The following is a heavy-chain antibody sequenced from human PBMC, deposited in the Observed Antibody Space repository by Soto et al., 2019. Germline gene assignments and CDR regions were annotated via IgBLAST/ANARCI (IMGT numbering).Heavy chain of an antibody. Sequence: PVVSLRLSCGASGCTFSSYGRHWVRQAPGKGLEWVAVISYDGSNKYYADSVKGRFTISRDNSKNTLYLQMNSPRAEDTAVYYYAKAAQLATFDYWGQGTLVTVSS. V-gene: IGHV3-30*18. D-gene: IGHD1-1*01. J-gene: IGHJ4*02. CDR1: GCTFSSYG. CDR2: ISYDGSNK. CDR3: AKAAQLATFDY.